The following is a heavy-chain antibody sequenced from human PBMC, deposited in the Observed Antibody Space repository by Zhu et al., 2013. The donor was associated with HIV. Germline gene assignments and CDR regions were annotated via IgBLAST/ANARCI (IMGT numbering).Heavy chain of an antibody. V-gene: IGHV1-46*01. J-gene: IGHJ4*02. Sequence: QVQLVQSGAEVKKPGASVKVSCKASGYTFTSYYMHWVRQAPGQGLEWMGIINPSGGSTSYAQKFQGRVTMTRDTSTSTVYMELSSLRSEDTAVYYCARDGATGELLEFDYWGQGNPGHRLL. CDR2: INPSGGST. CDR3: ARDGATGELLEFDY. CDR1: GYTFTSYY. D-gene: IGHD1-26*01.